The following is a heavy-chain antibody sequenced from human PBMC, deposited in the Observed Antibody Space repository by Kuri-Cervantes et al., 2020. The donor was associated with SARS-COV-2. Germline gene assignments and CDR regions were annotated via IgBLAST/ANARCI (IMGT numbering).Heavy chain of an antibody. CDR2: IYYSGST. CDR3: ARHNLDWSSGWYKRGPFDY. Sequence: SETLSLTCTVSGGSISSSSYYWGWIRQPPGKGLEWIGSIYYSGSTYYNPSLKSRVTISVDTSKNQFSLKLSSVTAADTAVYYCARHNLDWSSGWYKRGPFDYWGQGTLVTVSS. J-gene: IGHJ4*02. V-gene: IGHV4-39*01. D-gene: IGHD6-19*01. CDR1: GGSISSSSYY.